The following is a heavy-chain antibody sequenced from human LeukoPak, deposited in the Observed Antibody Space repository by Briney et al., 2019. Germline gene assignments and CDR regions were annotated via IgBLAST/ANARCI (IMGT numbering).Heavy chain of an antibody. V-gene: IGHV3-7*01. D-gene: IGHD2-2*01. CDR1: GFTFSSHH. CDR2: IKPDGSEK. J-gene: IGHJ4*02. Sequence: GGSLRLSCVASGFTFSSHHMNWVRQTPGKGLESVATIKPDGSEKYYVDSVKGRFTISRDNAKSSLYPQMNSLRAEDTGVYFCARMSSYCDYWGQGTLVTVSS. CDR3: ARMSSYCDY.